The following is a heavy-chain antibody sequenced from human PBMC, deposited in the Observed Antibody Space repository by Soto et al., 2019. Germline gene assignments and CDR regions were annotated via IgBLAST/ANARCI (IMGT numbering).Heavy chain of an antibody. Sequence: PSETLSLTCAVSGGSITDNNKWWTWVRQPPEKGLEWIGEIHHGGDTNYNPSLKSRVTISLDKSKNHFSLNLDSVTAADTAVYYCAKTDIPYAPADYWGQGTLVTVSS. J-gene: IGHJ4*02. D-gene: IGHD2-21*02. CDR1: GGSITDNNKW. V-gene: IGHV4-4*02. CDR3: AKTDIPYAPADY. CDR2: IHHGGDT.